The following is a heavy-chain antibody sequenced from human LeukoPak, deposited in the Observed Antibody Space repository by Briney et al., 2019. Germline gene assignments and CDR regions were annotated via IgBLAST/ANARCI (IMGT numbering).Heavy chain of an antibody. Sequence: GGSLRLSCAASGFTFSSYWMHWVRQAPGKGLVWVSRINSDGSSTSYADSVKGRFTISRDNAKNTLYLQMNSLRAEDTAVYYCARERFDYGDAFDIWGQGTMVTVSS. CDR1: GFTFSSYW. D-gene: IGHD4-17*01. J-gene: IGHJ3*02. CDR3: ARERFDYGDAFDI. V-gene: IGHV3-74*01. CDR2: INSDGSST.